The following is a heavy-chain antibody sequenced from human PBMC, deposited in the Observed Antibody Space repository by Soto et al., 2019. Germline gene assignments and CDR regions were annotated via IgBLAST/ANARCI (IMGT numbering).Heavy chain of an antibody. Sequence: PGRSQTLSWAASAFTSSSFGIHWVRQAPGKRLQWVAHIWYDGSNASYAGFVKGRFAISRNNCRNSLYLQMYSLSAEGPAVYHCVRDLLGSGGYFDYWGQGTPVTVSS. J-gene: IGHJ4*02. D-gene: IGHD3-10*01. CDR3: VRDLLGSGGYFDY. CDR2: IWYDGSNA. V-gene: IGHV3-33*01. CDR1: AFTSSSFG.